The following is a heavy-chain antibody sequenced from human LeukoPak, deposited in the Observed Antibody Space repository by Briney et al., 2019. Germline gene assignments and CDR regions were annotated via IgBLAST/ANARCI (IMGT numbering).Heavy chain of an antibody. J-gene: IGHJ6*02. CDR1: GFTFDDYA. V-gene: IGHV3-9*01. CDR3: AKGRSYYYYYSMDV. D-gene: IGHD1-14*01. CDR2: ISWNSDSI. Sequence: TGGSLRLSCAASGFTFDDYAMHWVRQAPGKGLEWVSGISWNSDSIVYADSVKGRFTISRDNAKNSLYLQMNSLRAEDTALYHCAKGRSYYYYYSMDVWGQGTTVTVSS.